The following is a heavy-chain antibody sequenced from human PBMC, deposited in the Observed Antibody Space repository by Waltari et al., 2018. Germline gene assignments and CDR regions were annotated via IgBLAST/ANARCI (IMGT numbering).Heavy chain of an antibody. CDR1: GFTFDDYA. CDR2: LSWDGGRT. J-gene: IGHJ4*02. Sequence: EVQLVESGGGLVKPGGSLRLSCAASGFTFDDYAMSWVRQAPGKGLEWLSRLSWDGGRTYYAESGKGRVTISRDNDKNVLYLKMDRLRAEDTALYYCSRAKSIAAGPRLLFGSVDVWGRGVLVTVSS. CDR3: SRAKSIAAGPRLLFGSVDV. D-gene: IGHD6-6*01. V-gene: IGHV3-43*02.